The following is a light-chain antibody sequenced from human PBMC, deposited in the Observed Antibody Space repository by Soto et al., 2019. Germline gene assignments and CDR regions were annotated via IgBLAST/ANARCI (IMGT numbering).Light chain of an antibody. CDR3: GSWDTSLRTGV. Sequence: QSVLTQPPSVSAAPGQKVTISCSGSSSNIGLNSLSWYQQVPGTAPKLLIYDSHKRPSGIPDRFSGSKSGTSATLDITGLQTGDEADYYCGSWDTSLRTGVFGTGTKVTVL. CDR1: SSNIGLNS. CDR2: DSH. J-gene: IGLJ1*01. V-gene: IGLV1-51*01.